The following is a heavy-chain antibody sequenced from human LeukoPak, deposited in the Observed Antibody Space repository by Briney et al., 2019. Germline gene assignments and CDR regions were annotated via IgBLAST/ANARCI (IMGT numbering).Heavy chain of an antibody. J-gene: IGHJ4*02. Sequence: SVKVSCKASGGTFSSYAISWVRQAPGQGLEWMGRIIPILGIANYAQKFQGRVTITADKSTSTAYMELSSLRSEDTAVYYCARDLPRYGGFDYWGQGTLVTVSS. CDR1: GGTFSSYA. CDR2: IIPILGIA. D-gene: IGHD2-15*01. V-gene: IGHV1-69*04. CDR3: ARDLPRYGGFDY.